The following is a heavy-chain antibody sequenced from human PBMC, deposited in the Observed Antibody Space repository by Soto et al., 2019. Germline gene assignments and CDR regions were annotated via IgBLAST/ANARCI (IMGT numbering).Heavy chain of an antibody. CDR3: AKVVYRGSYYGGWFDY. Sequence: QVQLVESGGGVVQPGRSLRLSCAASGFTFSSYGMHWVRQAPGKGLEWVAVISYDGSNKYYADSVKGRFTISRDNSKSTLYLKMNSLRDEDTAVYYCAKVVYRGSYYGGWFDYWGQGTLVNVSS. J-gene: IGHJ4*02. V-gene: IGHV3-30*18. CDR1: GFTFSSYG. CDR2: ISYDGSNK. D-gene: IGHD1-26*01.